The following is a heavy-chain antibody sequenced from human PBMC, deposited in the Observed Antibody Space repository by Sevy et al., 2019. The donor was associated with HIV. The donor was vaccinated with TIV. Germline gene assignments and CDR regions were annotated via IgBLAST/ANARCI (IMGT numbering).Heavy chain of an antibody. D-gene: IGHD1-26*01. CDR2: ITGSSNTI. V-gene: IGHV3-48*02. Sequence: GGSLRLSCVASGFTFSRHSMIWVRQAPGKGLEWISFITGSSNTIYYAESVKGRFTISRDNAKNSLYLQMSSLRHEDTAVYYCARDTGTWEYYSDSWGQGTLVTVSS. J-gene: IGHJ4*02. CDR1: GFTFSRHS. CDR3: ARDTGTWEYYSDS.